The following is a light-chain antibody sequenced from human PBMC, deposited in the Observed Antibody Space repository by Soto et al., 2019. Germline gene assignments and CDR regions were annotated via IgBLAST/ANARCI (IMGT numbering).Light chain of an antibody. V-gene: IGKV3-15*01. CDR2: AAS. CDR1: QSVSSN. Sequence: IVMTQSPATLSVSPGDTATLSCWASQSVSSNLAWYQQKPGQAPRLLIYAASTRATGIPARFSGSGSGTEFTLTISSLQSEDFAVYYCQQYNDWPQAFGQATKVEIK. J-gene: IGKJ1*01. CDR3: QQYNDWPQA.